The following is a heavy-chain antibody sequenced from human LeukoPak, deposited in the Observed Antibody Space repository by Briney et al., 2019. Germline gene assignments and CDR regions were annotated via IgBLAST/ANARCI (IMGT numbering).Heavy chain of an antibody. CDR1: GGSISDSRNY. J-gene: IGHJ5*02. Sequence: SETLSLTCSVSGGSISDSRNYWGWIRQPPGKGLEWIGSIYDSGTTHCKPSIKSRVTISEDTSKSQFSLKLRSVTAADTGVYYCARQRLTGNQGRGWFDPWGQGTLVTVTS. CDR2: IYDSGTT. V-gene: IGHV4-39*01. D-gene: IGHD7-27*01. CDR3: ARQRLTGNQGRGWFDP.